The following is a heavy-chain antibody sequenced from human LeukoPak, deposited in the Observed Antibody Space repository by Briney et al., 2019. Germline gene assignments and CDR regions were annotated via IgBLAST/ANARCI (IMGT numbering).Heavy chain of an antibody. V-gene: IGHV3-66*01. CDR1: GFTVSSNY. Sequence: GGFLRLSCAASGFTVSSNYMSWVRRAPGKGLEWVSVIYSGGSTYYADSVKGRFTISRDNSKNTLYLQMNSLRAEDTAVYYCARDRRRQQLGEDYWGQGTLVTVSS. J-gene: IGHJ4*02. CDR3: ARDRRRQQLGEDY. CDR2: IYSGGST. D-gene: IGHD6-13*01.